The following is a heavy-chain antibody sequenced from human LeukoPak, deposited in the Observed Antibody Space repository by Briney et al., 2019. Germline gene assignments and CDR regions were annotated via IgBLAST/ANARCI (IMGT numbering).Heavy chain of an antibody. CDR2: INHSGST. Sequence: SETLSLTCAVYGGSFSGYYWSWIRQPPGKGLEWIGEINHSGSTNYNPSLKSRVTISVATSKNQFSLKLSSVTAADTAVYYCARYSSSEYFDYWGQGPLVTVSS. CDR3: ARYSSSEYFDY. D-gene: IGHD6-13*01. CDR1: GGSFSGYY. V-gene: IGHV4-34*01. J-gene: IGHJ4*02.